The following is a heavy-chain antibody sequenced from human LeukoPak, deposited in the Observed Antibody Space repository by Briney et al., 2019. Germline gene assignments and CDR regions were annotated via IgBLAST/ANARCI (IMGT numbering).Heavy chain of an antibody. J-gene: IGHJ4*02. CDR1: GFTFSQSG. D-gene: IGHD2-2*01. V-gene: IGHV3-30*02. CDR2: LRHDASKQ. CDR3: AKGFPWSTAPAGVDF. Sequence: PGGSLRLSCAASGFTFSQSGMHWVRQAPGKGLEWVAFLRHDASKQYYADSVKGRFTISRGTSQNMLYLQMNSLRVDDTAVYYCAKGFPWSTAPAGVDFWAQGTLVTVSS.